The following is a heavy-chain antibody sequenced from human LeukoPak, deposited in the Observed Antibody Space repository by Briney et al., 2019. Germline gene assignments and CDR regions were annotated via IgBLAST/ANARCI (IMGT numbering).Heavy chain of an antibody. CDR1: GFTFSSYS. J-gene: IGHJ4*02. CDR3: ARDKCSSTSCYASSFGY. CDR2: ISSSSSYI. V-gene: IGHV3-21*01. D-gene: IGHD2-2*01. Sequence: GGSLRLSCAASGFTFSSYSMNWVRQAPGKGLEWVSSISSSSSYIYYADPVKGRFTISRDNAKNSLYLQMNSLRAEDTAVYYCARDKCSSTSCYASSFGYWGQGTLVTVSS.